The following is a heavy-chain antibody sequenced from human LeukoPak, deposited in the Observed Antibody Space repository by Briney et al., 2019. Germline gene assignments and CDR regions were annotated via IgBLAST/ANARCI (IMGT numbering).Heavy chain of an antibody. J-gene: IGHJ6*02. D-gene: IGHD2-2*01. CDR3: ASYPFVVVPAAKHSYYYYGMDV. Sequence: PGGSLRLSCAASGFTFSSYSMNWVRQAPGKGLEWVSSISSSSSYIYYADSVKGRFTISRDNAKNSLYLQMNSLRAEDTAVYYCASYPFVVVPAAKHSYYYYGMDVWGQGTTVTVSS. V-gene: IGHV3-21*01. CDR2: ISSSSSYI. CDR1: GFTFSSYS.